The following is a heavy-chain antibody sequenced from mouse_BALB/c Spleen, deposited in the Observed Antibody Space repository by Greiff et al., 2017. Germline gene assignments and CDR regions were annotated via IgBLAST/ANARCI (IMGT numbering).Heavy chain of an antibody. CDR1: GYAFSSYW. V-gene: IGHV1-80*01. D-gene: IGHD2-13*01. J-gene: IGHJ4*01. Sequence: VQLQQSGAELVGPGSSVKISCKASGYAFSSYWMNWVKQRPGQGLEWIGQIYPGDGDTNYNGKFKGKATLTADKSSSTAYMQLSSLTSEDSAVYFCAAYYGDYGYAMDYWGQGTSVTVSS. CDR3: AAYYGDYGYAMDY. CDR2: IYPGDGDT.